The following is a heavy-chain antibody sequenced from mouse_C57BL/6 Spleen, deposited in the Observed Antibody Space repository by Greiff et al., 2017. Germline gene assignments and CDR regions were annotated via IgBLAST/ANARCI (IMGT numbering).Heavy chain of an antibody. CDR3: ARKNSYYGSSAMDY. CDR2: IWSGGST. CDR1: GFSLTSYG. D-gene: IGHD1-1*01. J-gene: IGHJ4*01. Sequence: VQLVESGPGLVQPSQSLSITCTVSGFSLTSYGVHWVRQSPGKGLEWLGVIWSGGSTDYNAAFISRLSISKDNSKSQVFFKMNSLQADDTAIYYCARKNSYYGSSAMDYWGQGTSVTVSS. V-gene: IGHV2-2*01.